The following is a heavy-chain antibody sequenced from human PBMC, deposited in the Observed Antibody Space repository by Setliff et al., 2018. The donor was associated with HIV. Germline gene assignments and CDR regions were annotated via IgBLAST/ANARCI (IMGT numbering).Heavy chain of an antibody. Sequence: ASVKVSCKASGYTFTDYYIHWVRQAPGQGLEWMAWINPNSGGTHFAQKFQGWVTVTWDSSISTSYMELTRLRSDDTAVYYCARAYVTIFGVIIHDYWGQGTLVTVSS. CDR3: ARAYVTIFGVIIHDY. D-gene: IGHD3-3*01. V-gene: IGHV1-2*04. CDR2: INPNSGGT. J-gene: IGHJ4*02. CDR1: GYTFTDYY.